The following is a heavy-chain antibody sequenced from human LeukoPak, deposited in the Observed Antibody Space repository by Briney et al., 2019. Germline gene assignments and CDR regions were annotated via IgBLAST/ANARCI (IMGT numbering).Heavy chain of an antibody. D-gene: IGHD4-17*01. V-gene: IGHV4-30-2*01. Sequence: SETLSLTCAVSGGSISSGGYSWSWIRQPPGKGLEWIGYIYHSGSTYYNPSLKSRVTISVDRSKNQFSLKLSSVTAADTAVYYCARGTGGDYGPGPFDYWGQGTLVTVSS. CDR3: ARGTGGDYGPGPFDY. CDR2: IYHSGST. J-gene: IGHJ4*02. CDR1: GGSISSGGYS.